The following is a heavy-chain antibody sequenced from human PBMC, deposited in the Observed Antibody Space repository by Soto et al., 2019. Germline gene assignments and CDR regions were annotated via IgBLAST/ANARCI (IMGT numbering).Heavy chain of an antibody. J-gene: IGHJ4*02. D-gene: IGHD3-10*01. CDR2: ISASGGST. CDR1: GFTFDSFA. Sequence: EVQLLESGGGLVQPGGSLRLSCAASGFTFDSFAMTWVRQAPGKGLEWVSAISASGGSTYYADSVKGRFTISRDSAKNTLYLQMYSLRAEDTAVYYCARGAVTPDSWGQGTLVTVSS. V-gene: IGHV3-23*01. CDR3: ARGAVTPDS.